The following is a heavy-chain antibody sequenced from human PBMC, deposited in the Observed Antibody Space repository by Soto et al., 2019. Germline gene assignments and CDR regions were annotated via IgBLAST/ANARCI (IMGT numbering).Heavy chain of an antibody. Sequence: ASVKVSCKASGYTFTDYDINWVRQATGQGLEWMGWMNPNTGNTRYAQKFQGRLIMTRDTSISTAYMELSSLRSDDTAVYYCARGMLATMTDFCGQGTLVTVSS. CDR1: GYTFTDYD. CDR2: MNPNTGNT. D-gene: IGHD5-12*01. J-gene: IGHJ4*02. V-gene: IGHV1-8*01. CDR3: ARGMLATMTDF.